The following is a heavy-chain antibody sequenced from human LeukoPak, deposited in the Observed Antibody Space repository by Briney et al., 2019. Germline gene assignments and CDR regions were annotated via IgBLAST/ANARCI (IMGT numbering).Heavy chain of an antibody. V-gene: IGHV4-4*07. Sequence: SETLSLTCTVSGGPISSYYWSWIRQPAGKGLEWIGRIYTSGSTNYNPSLKSRVTMSVDTSKNQFSLKLSSVTAADTAVYYCARHLGTMIVVVAEPFDYWGQGTLVTVSS. CDR3: ARHLGTMIVVVAEPFDY. D-gene: IGHD3-22*01. J-gene: IGHJ4*02. CDR1: GGPISSYY. CDR2: IYTSGST.